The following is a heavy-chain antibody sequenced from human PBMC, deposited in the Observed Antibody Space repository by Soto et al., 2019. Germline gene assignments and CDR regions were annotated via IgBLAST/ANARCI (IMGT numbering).Heavy chain of an antibody. CDR3: AHVVTRLWYFDL. J-gene: IGHJ2*01. D-gene: IGHD2-21*02. Sequence: QITLKESGPTLVKPTQTLTLTCTFSGFSLSTSGVGVGWIRQPPGKALEWLALIYWDDDKRYSPSLKSRLTSTKDTSKNQVVLTMTNMEPVDTATYYCAHVVTRLWYFDLWGRGTLVTVSS. V-gene: IGHV2-5*02. CDR2: IYWDDDK. CDR1: GFSLSTSGVG.